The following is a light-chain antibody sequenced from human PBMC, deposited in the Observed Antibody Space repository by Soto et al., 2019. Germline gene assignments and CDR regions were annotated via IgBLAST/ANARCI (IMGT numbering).Light chain of an antibody. J-gene: IGKJ1*01. V-gene: IGKV1-5*01. CDR3: QQYNSYSQT. CDR1: QSISSW. CDR2: DAS. Sequence: DIQMTQSPSTLSASVVDRVTITCRASQSISSWLAWYQQKPGKAPKLLIYDASNLESGVPSRFSGSGSGTEFTLTISSLQPDDFATYYCQQYNSYSQTFGQGTKGDIK.